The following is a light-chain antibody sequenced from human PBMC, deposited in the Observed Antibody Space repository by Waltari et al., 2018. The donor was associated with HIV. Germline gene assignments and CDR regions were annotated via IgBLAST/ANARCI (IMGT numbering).Light chain of an antibody. CDR3: CSCPRSGIRYV. J-gene: IGLJ1*01. Sequence: QSALTQPASVSGSPGQSITISCTGTSSNVGSDDLVSWYQQHPGEAPKLIIHEVTKRPSGVSNLFSGSKSGNTASLTISGLQAEDEADYYCCSCPRSGIRYVFGTGTKVTVL. CDR1: SSNVGSDDL. V-gene: IGLV2-23*02. CDR2: EVT.